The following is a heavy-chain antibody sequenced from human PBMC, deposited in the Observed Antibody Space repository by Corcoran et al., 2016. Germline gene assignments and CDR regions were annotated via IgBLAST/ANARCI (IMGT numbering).Heavy chain of an antibody. D-gene: IGHD5-12*01. CDR1: GYTFTSYY. V-gene: IGHV1-46*01. CDR3: ERVSGGDGYPG. CDR2: INPSGGST. J-gene: IGHJ4*02. Sequence: QVQLVQSGAEVKKPGASVKVSCKASGYTFTSYYMHWVRQAPGQGLEWMGIINPSGGSTSYAQKFQGRVTMTRDTSTSTVYMELSSLRSEDTAVYYCERVSGGDGYPGWGQGTLVTVSS.